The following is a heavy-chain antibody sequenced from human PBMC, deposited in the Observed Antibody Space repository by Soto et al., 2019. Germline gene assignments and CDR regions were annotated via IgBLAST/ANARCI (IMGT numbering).Heavy chain of an antibody. D-gene: IGHD6-13*01. V-gene: IGHV3-74*02. Sequence: EVQLLESGGGLVQPGGSLRLSCAASGFTFSSYAMSWVRQAPGKGLEWVSRINSDGSSTSYADSVKGRFTISRDNAKNTLYLQMNSLRAEDTAVYYCARVRIAAAGSNWFDPWGQGTLVTVSS. CDR2: INSDGSST. CDR1: GFTFSSYA. J-gene: IGHJ5*02. CDR3: ARVRIAAAGSNWFDP.